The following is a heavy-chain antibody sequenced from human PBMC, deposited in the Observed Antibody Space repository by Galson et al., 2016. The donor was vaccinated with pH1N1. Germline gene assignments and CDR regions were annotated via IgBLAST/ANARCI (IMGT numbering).Heavy chain of an antibody. CDR3: ARALSSYRSLIDY. CDR1: GDSINNYY. CDR2: IYYTGTT. Sequence: SETLSLTCSVSGDSINNYYWTWIRQPPGKGLEWIGYIYYTGTTKYNPSLKSRVTISVDMSKNQFPLKLNSATAADTAMCYCARALSSYRSLIDYWGQGTLVTVSS. V-gene: IGHV4-59*01. D-gene: IGHD6-13*01. J-gene: IGHJ4*01.